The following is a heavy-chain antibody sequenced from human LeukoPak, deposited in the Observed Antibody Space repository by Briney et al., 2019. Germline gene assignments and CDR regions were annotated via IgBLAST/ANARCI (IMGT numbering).Heavy chain of an antibody. J-gene: IGHJ4*02. CDR3: ARVRLGYYVGY. V-gene: IGHV3-23*01. CDR2: INNFGGST. CDR1: GFTFSSYS. D-gene: IGHD3-22*01. Sequence: GGSLRLSCAASGFTFSSYSMGWVRQAPGKGLEWVSVINNFGGSTFYADSVKGRFTISRDNSKNTLYLQMNSLRDEDTAVYYCARVRLGYYVGYWGQGTLVTVSS.